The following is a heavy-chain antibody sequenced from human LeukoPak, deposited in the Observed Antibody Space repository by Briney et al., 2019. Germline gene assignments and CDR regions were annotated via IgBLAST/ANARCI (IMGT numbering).Heavy chain of an antibody. Sequence: ASVKVSCKASGYTFTGYYMHWVRQDLRQGLQWMGWINPNSGGTDYAQKSQGRVTMTRDTSIRTVYMELSSLRSDDTAVYYCARADSVPAGDYHYWYMDVWGKGTTVTVSS. CDR1: GYTFTGYY. V-gene: IGHV1-2*02. D-gene: IGHD2-2*01. J-gene: IGHJ6*03. CDR2: INPNSGGT. CDR3: ARADSVPAGDYHYWYMDV.